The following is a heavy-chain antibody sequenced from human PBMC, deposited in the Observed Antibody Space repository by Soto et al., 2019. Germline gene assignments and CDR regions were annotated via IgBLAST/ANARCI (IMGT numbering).Heavy chain of an antibody. CDR2: IKSKTDGGTT. D-gene: IGHD6-13*01. CDR3: TTSVAAAGTNYYYYGMDV. V-gene: IGHV3-15*01. Sequence: GGSLRLSCAASGFTFSNAWMSWVRQAPGKGLEWVGRIKSKTDGGTTDYAAPVKGRFTISRDDSKNTLYLQMNSLKTEDTAVYYCTTSVAAAGTNYYYYGMDVWGQGTTVTVSS. J-gene: IGHJ6*02. CDR1: GFTFSNAW.